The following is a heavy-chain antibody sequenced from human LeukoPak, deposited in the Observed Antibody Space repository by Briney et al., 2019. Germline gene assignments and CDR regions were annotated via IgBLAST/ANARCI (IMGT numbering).Heavy chain of an antibody. V-gene: IGHV3-7*01. CDR1: GFTFSSYW. Sequence: GGSLRLSCAASGFTFSSYWMSWVRQAPGKGLEWVANIKQDGSEKYYVDSVKGRLTISRDNAKNSLYLQMNSLRAEDTAVYYCASPTSGSWSFDYWGQGTLVTVSS. CDR3: ASPTSGSWSFDY. J-gene: IGHJ4*02. D-gene: IGHD1-26*01. CDR2: IKQDGSEK.